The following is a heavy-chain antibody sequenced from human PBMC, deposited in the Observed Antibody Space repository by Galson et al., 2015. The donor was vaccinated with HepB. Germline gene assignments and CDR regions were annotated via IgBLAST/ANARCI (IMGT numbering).Heavy chain of an antibody. Sequence: SVKVSCKASGYTFTSYGISWVRQAPGQGLEWMGWISAYNGNTNYAQKLQGRVTMTTDTSTSTAYMELRSLRSDDTAVYYCAREGVIAAAGPRHIDYWGQGTLVTVSS. J-gene: IGHJ4*02. CDR2: ISAYNGNT. V-gene: IGHV1-18*04. D-gene: IGHD6-13*01. CDR1: GYTFTSYG. CDR3: AREGVIAAAGPRHIDY.